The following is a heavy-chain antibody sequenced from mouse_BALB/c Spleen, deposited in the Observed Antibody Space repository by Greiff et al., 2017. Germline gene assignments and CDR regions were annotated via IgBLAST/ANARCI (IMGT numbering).Heavy chain of an antibody. Sequence: EVKLMESGAELVKPGASVKLSCTASGFNIKDTYMHWVKQRPEQGLEWIGRIDPANGNTKYDPKFQGKATITADTSSNTAYLQLSSLTSEDTAVYYCARNWDYYFDYWGQGTTLTVSS. V-gene: IGHV14-3*02. CDR1: GFNIKDTY. J-gene: IGHJ2*01. CDR2: IDPANGNT. D-gene: IGHD4-1*01. CDR3: ARNWDYYFDY.